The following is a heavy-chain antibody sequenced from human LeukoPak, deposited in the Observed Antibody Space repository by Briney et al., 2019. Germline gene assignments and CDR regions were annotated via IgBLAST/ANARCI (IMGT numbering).Heavy chain of an antibody. CDR3: TTDPKPPRSPGVDY. CDR2: IKSKSDGGTT. D-gene: IGHD3-10*01. Sequence: GGSLRLSCAASGFTFSTAWMNWVRQAPGKGLEWVGRIKSKSDGGTTDYAAPVKARFTISRDDSKNPLYLQLNSLKTETTAVYSCTTDPKPPRSPGVDYWGQGTLVSVSS. CDR1: GFTFSTAW. J-gene: IGHJ4*02. V-gene: IGHV3-15*01.